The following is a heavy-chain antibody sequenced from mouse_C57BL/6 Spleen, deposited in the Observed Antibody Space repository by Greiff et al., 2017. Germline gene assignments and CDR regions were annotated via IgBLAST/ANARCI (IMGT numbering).Heavy chain of an antibody. CDR3: AREQLRLRDYFDY. Sequence: QVQLQQPGAELVKPGASVKLSCKASGYTFTSYWMHWVKQRPGQGLEWIGMIHPNSGSTNYKEKFKSKATLTVDKSSSTAYMQLSSLTSEDSAVYYCAREQLRLRDYFDYWGQGTTLTVSS. V-gene: IGHV1-64*01. CDR1: GYTFTSYW. CDR2: IHPNSGST. D-gene: IGHD3-2*02. J-gene: IGHJ2*01.